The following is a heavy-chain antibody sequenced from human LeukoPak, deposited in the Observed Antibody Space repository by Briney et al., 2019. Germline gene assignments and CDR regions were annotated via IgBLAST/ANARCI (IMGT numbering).Heavy chain of an antibody. J-gene: IGHJ3*02. CDR1: GYTFTSYY. CDR3: ARVPHYYGSGSHRRAFDI. Sequence: ASVKVSCKASGYTFTSYYMHWVRQAPGQGLEWMGIINPSGGSTSYAQKFQGRVTVTRDTSTSTVYMELSSLRSEDTAVYYCARVPHYYGSGSHRRAFDIWGQGTMVTVSS. CDR2: INPSGGST. V-gene: IGHV1-46*01. D-gene: IGHD3-10*01.